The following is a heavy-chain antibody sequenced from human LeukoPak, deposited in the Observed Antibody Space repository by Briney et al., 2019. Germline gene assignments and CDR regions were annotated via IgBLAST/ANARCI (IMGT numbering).Heavy chain of an antibody. CDR1: GFTFDDYA. J-gene: IGHJ4*02. CDR3: AKDINAYSYYYGLDY. D-gene: IGHD5-18*01. V-gene: IGHV3-9*01. Sequence: GGSLRLSCAASGFTFDDYAMHWVRQAPGKGLEWVSGLSWNSGTIGYADSVKGRFTISRDNAKNSLYLQMNSLRAEDTALYYCAKDINAYSYYYGLDYWGQGTLVTVSS. CDR2: LSWNSGTI.